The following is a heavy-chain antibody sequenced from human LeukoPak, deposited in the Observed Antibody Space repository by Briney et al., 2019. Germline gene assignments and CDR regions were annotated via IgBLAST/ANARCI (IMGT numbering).Heavy chain of an antibody. Sequence: GSLRLSCAASGFTFSDYYMSWVRQPPGKGLEWIGEIYHSGTTNYNSSLKSRVTISVDKPKNQFSLKLSSVTAADTAIYYCARASGYSNRHCDYWGQGTLVTVSS. CDR1: GFTFSDYY. CDR3: ARASGYSNRHCDY. V-gene: IGHV4-34*01. CDR2: IYHSGTT. D-gene: IGHD6-13*01. J-gene: IGHJ4*02.